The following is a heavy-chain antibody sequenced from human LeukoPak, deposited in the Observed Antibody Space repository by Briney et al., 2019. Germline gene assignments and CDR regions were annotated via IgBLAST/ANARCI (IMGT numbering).Heavy chain of an antibody. CDR2: IYSGGRT. CDR3: GTDLTVTGGTY. J-gene: IGHJ4*02. CDR1: GFTVSTNY. D-gene: IGHD1-26*01. Sequence: PGGSLRLSCAASGFTVSTNYTSWVRQAPGKGLEWVSVIYSGGRTYYTDSVKGRFTISRDNSKNTLYLQMNSLRAEDTAVYYCGTDLTVTGGTYWGKGPLVPVPS. V-gene: IGHV3-53*05.